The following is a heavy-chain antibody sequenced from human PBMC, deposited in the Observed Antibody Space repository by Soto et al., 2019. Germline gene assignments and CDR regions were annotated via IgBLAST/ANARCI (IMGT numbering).Heavy chain of an antibody. Sequence: QVQLQESGPGLVKPSETLSRTCSVSGGSISNHYWSWIRQPPGKGLEWIGYIYYNGNTNYNPSLKSRVTMSVDTSRNQISLKLTTVTAADTAVYYCTRANWYSEYWGQGTLVTFSS. D-gene: IGHD7-27*01. CDR3: TRANWYSEY. CDR1: GGSISNHY. CDR2: IYYNGNT. V-gene: IGHV4-59*11. J-gene: IGHJ4*02.